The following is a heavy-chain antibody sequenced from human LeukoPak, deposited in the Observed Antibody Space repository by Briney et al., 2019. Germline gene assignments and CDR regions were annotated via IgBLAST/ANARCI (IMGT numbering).Heavy chain of an antibody. Sequence: GGXXXLSXXASGFTFSSYAMSWVRQAPGKGLEXVSXISVSGGSTYYADSVKGRFTISRDNSKNTLYLQMNSLRAEDTAVYYCAKETLGLRFFPEGFDYWGQGTLVTVSS. D-gene: IGHD3-3*01. J-gene: IGHJ4*02. CDR2: ISVSGGST. CDR1: GFTFSSYA. V-gene: IGHV3-23*01. CDR3: AKETLGLRFFPEGFDY.